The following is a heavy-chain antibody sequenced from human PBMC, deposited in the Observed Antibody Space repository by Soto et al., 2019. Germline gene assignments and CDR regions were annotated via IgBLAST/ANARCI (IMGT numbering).Heavy chain of an antibody. Sequence: SETLSLTCTVSGGSASSGSYYWSWIRQPPGKGLEWIGYIYYSGSTNYNPSLKSRVTISVDTSKNQFSLKLSSVTAADTAVYYCARGPVTEWPLFEPWGQGTLVTVSS. J-gene: IGHJ5*02. CDR2: IYYSGST. D-gene: IGHD2-8*01. V-gene: IGHV4-61*01. CDR3: ARGPVTEWPLFEP. CDR1: GGSASSGSYY.